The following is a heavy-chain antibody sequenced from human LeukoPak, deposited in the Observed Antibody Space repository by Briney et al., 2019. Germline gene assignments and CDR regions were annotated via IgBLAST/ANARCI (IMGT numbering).Heavy chain of an antibody. CDR2: IYSGGST. CDR3: ARGDYYDSSGYYYGDY. J-gene: IGHJ4*02. Sequence: GGSLRLSRAASGFTVSSNYMSWVRQAPGKGLEWVSVIYSGGSTYYADSVKGRFTISRDNSKNTLYLQMNSLRAEDTAVYYCARGDYYDSSGYYYGDYWGQGTLVTVSS. D-gene: IGHD3-22*01. CDR1: GFTVSSNY. V-gene: IGHV3-53*01.